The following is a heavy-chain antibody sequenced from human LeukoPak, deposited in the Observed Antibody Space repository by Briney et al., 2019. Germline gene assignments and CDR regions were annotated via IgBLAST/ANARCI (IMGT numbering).Heavy chain of an antibody. V-gene: IGHV4-59*11. CDR1: GGSISGHY. D-gene: IGHD3-16*01. CDR2: IHYSGRP. J-gene: IGHJ6*02. CDR3: ARFGFDYDMDV. Sequence: SETLSLTCTASGGSISGHYWTWIRQPPGKGLEWIGQIHYSGRPDYNPSLKSRVTISVDTSKNQLSLKVTSVTGADTAVYYCARFGFDYDMDVWGQGTTVTVSS.